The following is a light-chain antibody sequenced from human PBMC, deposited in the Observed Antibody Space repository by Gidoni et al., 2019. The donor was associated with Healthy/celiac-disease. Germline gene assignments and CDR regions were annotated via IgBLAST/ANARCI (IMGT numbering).Light chain of an antibody. CDR2: SHN. V-gene: IGLV1-47*02. CDR1: SSNTGSNY. Sequence: QSVLTQPPSASGTPGQRVTISCSGSSSNTGSNYVYWYQQLPGTAPKLLIYSHNQRPSGVPDRFSGSKSGTSASLAISGLRSEDEADYYCAAWDDSLSGVVFGGGTKLTVL. J-gene: IGLJ2*01. CDR3: AAWDDSLSGVV.